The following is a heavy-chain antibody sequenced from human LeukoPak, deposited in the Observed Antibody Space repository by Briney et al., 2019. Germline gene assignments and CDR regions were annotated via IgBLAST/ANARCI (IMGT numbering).Heavy chain of an antibody. V-gene: IGHV3-7*01. CDR2: IKQDGSEK. Sequence: PGGSLRLSCVGSGFTFNSNWVSWVRQAPGKGLEWVANIKQDGSEKFYVDSVKGRFTISRDNAKNSVSLQMNSLRVEDTAVYYCARDKYYDRYFDSWGQGTLVTVSS. J-gene: IGHJ4*02. CDR1: GFTFNSNW. CDR3: ARDKYYDRYFDS. D-gene: IGHD3-22*01.